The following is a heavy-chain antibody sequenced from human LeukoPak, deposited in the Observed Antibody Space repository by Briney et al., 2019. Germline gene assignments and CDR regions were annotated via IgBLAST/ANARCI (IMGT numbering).Heavy chain of an antibody. CDR2: IYYSGST. D-gene: IGHD6-19*01. V-gene: IGHV4-59*01. CDR1: GGSISSYY. J-gene: IGHJ2*01. CDR3: ASRKGMYSSGWYAPSYWYFDL. Sequence: SETLSLTCTVSGGSISSYYWSWIRQPPGKGLEWIGYIYYSGSTNYNPSLKSRVTISVDTSKNQFSLKLSPVTAADTAVYYCASRKGMYSSGWYAPSYWYFDLWGRGTLVTVSS.